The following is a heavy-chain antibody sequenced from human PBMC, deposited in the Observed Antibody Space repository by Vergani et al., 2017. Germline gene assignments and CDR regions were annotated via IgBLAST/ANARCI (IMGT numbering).Heavy chain of an antibody. D-gene: IGHD3-16*02. V-gene: IGHV4-31*03. CDR2: IYYSGST. CDR3: ARVIRFGGVIVSRSDP. Sequence: QVQLQESGPGLVKPSQTLSLTCTVSGCSISSGGYYWSWIRQHPGKGLEWIGYIYYSGSTYYNPSLKSRVTISVDTSKNQFSLRLSSVTAAVTAVYYCARVIRFGGVIVSRSDPWGQGTLVTVHS. CDR1: GCSISSGGYY. J-gene: IGHJ5*02.